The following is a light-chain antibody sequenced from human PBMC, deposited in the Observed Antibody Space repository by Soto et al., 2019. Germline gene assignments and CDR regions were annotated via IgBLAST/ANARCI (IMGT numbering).Light chain of an antibody. V-gene: IGKV3-20*01. J-gene: IGKJ1*01. Sequence: EIVMTQSPATLSVSPWDRDTLCCRASQSVSSSYLAWYQQKPGQAPRLLIYGASSRATGIPDRFSGSGSGTDFTLTISRLEPEDFAVYYCQQYGSSPGTFGQGTEVDIK. CDR1: QSVSSSY. CDR2: GAS. CDR3: QQYGSSPGT.